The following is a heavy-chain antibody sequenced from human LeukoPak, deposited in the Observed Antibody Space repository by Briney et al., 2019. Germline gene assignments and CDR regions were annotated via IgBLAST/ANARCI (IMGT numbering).Heavy chain of an antibody. J-gene: IGHJ4*02. V-gene: IGHV1-69*06. Sequence: ASVKVSCKASGGTFSSYAISWVRQAPGQGLEWMGGIIPIFGTANYAQKFQGRVTITADKSTSTAYMELSSLRSEDTAVYYCARTGVVPAAENKYNWNYGFYYFDYWGQGTLVTVSS. CDR2: IIPIFGTA. CDR1: GGTFSSYA. CDR3: ARTGVVPAAENKYNWNYGFYYFDY. D-gene: IGHD1-7*01.